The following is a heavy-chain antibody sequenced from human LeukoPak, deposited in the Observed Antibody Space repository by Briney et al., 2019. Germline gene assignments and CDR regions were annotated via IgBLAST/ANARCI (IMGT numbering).Heavy chain of an antibody. CDR2: FNSDGSST. Sequence: GGSLRLSCAASGFTFSSYWMHWVRQAPGKGLVWVSRFNSDGSSTSYADSVKGRFTISRDNAKNTLYLQMNSLRAEDTAVYYCARDWVATSIDPWGQGTLVTVSS. D-gene: IGHD5-24*01. CDR3: ARDWVATSIDP. CDR1: GFTFSSYW. J-gene: IGHJ5*02. V-gene: IGHV3-74*01.